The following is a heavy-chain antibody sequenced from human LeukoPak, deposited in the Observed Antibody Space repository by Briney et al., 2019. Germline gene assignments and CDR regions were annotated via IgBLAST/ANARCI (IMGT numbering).Heavy chain of an antibody. Sequence: GGSLRLSCAASGFTFSSYGMHWVRQAPGKGLEWVAVIWYDGSSKYYADSVKGRFTISRDNSKNTLYLQMNSLRAEDTAVYYCARDWHYYDSSGYICYWGQGTLVTVSS. CDR1: GFTFSSYG. CDR3: ARDWHYYDSSGYICY. CDR2: IWYDGSSK. D-gene: IGHD3-22*01. J-gene: IGHJ4*02. V-gene: IGHV3-33*01.